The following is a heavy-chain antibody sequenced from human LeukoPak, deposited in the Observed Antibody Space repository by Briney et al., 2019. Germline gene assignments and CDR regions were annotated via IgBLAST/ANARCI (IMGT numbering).Heavy chain of an antibody. V-gene: IGHV4-30-4*01. J-gene: IGHJ4*02. Sequence: PSETLSLTCTVSGGSISSGDYYWRWIRQPPGKGLEWIGYIYYSGSTYYNPSLKSRVTISVDTSRNQFSLKLSSVTAADTAVYYCARAPGYGDSYFDYWGQGTLVTVSS. CDR3: ARAPGYGDSYFDY. CDR1: GGSISSGDYY. CDR2: IYYSGST. D-gene: IGHD4-17*01.